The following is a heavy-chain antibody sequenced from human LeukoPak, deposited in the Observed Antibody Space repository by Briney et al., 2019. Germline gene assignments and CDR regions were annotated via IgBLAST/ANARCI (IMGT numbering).Heavy chain of an antibody. CDR3: ARLPVNLMEKFDY. J-gene: IGHJ4*02. Sequence: SETPSLTCTVFGGSISSSSYYWGRIRQPPGKGLEWIGSIYYSGSTYYNPSLKSRVTISVDTSKNQFSLKLSSVTAADTAVYYCARLPVNLMEKFDYWGQGTLVTVSS. CDR2: IYYSGST. CDR1: GGSISSSSYY. V-gene: IGHV4-39*01. D-gene: IGHD2-8*01.